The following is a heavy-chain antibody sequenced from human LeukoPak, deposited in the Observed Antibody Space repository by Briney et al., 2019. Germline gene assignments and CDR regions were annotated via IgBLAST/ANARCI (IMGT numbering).Heavy chain of an antibody. CDR1: GGTFSSYA. V-gene: IGHV1-69*05. J-gene: IGHJ4*02. CDR2: IIPIFGTA. D-gene: IGHD3-22*01. Sequence: SVKVSCKASGGTFSSYAISWVRQAPGQGLEWMGRIIPIFGTANYAQKFQGRVTITTDESTSTAYMELSSLRSEDTAVYYCARTIRNYYDSSDYETYYFDYWGQGTLVTVSS. CDR3: ARTIRNYYDSSDYETYYFDY.